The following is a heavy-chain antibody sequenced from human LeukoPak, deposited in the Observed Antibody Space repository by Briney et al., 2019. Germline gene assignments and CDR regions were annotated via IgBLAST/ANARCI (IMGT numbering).Heavy chain of an antibody. CDR2: ISYDGSNK. V-gene: IGHV3-30-3*01. J-gene: IGHJ4*02. CDR3: ARSGGDLRLGELSLGY. CDR1: GLTFSSYA. Sequence: PGGSLRLSCAASGLTFSSYAMHWVRQAPGKGLEWVAVISYDGSNKYYADSVKGRFTISRDNSKNTLYLQMNSLRAEDTAVYYCARSGGDLRLGELSLGYWGQGTLVTVTS. D-gene: IGHD3-16*02.